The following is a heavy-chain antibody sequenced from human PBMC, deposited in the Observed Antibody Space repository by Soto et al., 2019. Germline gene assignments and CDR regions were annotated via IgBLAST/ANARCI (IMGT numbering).Heavy chain of an antibody. CDR1: GGYTSGGGYS. V-gene: IGHV4-30-2*01. CDR2: IYHSGST. Sequence: QLQLQESGSGRVKPSQTLSLTSAASGGYTSGGGYSWSWIRQPPGKGLEWIGYIYHSGSTYYNPSLKSRVTISVDRSKNQFSLKLSSVTAADTAVYYCARVPDRWGQGTLVTVSS. CDR3: ARVPDR. J-gene: IGHJ5*02. D-gene: IGHD2-2*01.